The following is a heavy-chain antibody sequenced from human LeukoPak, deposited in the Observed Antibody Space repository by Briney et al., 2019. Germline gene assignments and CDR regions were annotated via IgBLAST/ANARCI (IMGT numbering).Heavy chain of an antibody. Sequence: SGGSLRLSCAASGFTVNNYYMTWVRQAPGKGLECVSILYGGGMTYYADSVKGRFTISTDNSKNTVNLQMNSLRAEDTAIYYCARMFGGNYYGYYFDYWGQGSMLTVSS. CDR3: ARMFGGNYYGYYFDY. V-gene: IGHV3-53*01. CDR2: LYGGGMT. CDR1: GFTVNNYY. D-gene: IGHD1-26*01. J-gene: IGHJ4*02.